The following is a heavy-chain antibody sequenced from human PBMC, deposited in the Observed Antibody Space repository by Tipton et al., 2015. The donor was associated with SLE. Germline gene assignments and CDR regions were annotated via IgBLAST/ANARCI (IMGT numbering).Heavy chain of an antibody. CDR3: ARDSGGDYDYYFES. D-gene: IGHD3-3*01. CDR1: GYTLIDNY. CDR2: IDPIRGDT. V-gene: IGHV1-2*02. J-gene: IGHJ4*02. Sequence: QLVQSGAEVKKPGASVKVSCTASGYTLIDNYMHWVRQAPGQGLEWMGWIDPIRGDTSYAQKFQGRVNLTLDTSTSTAYMDLTSLKADDTAVYYCARDSGGDYDYYFESWGQGTLVTVSS.